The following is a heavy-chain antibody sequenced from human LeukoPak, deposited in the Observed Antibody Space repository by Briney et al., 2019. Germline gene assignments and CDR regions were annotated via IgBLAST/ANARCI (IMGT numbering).Heavy chain of an antibody. J-gene: IGHJ4*02. CDR1: GGSFSGYY. CDR3: ARRVGYCSGGSCYWGYYFDY. D-gene: IGHD2-15*01. Sequence: SETLSLTCAVYGGSFSGYYWSWIRQPPGKGLEWIGETNHSGSTNYNPSLTSRVTISVDTSKNQFSLKLSSVTAADTAVYYCARRVGYCSGGSCYWGYYFDYWGQGTLVTVPS. V-gene: IGHV4-34*01. CDR2: TNHSGST.